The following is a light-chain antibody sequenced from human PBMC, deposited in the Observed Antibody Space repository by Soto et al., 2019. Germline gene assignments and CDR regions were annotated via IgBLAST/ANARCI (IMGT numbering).Light chain of an antibody. CDR1: KLGDKY. J-gene: IGLJ1*01. CDR3: QAWDSSTAFYV. Sequence: SYELTQPPSVSVSPGQTASITCSGDKLGDKYACWSQQKPGQSPVLVIYQDSKRPSGIPERFSGSNSGNTATLTISGTQAMDEAYYYCQAWDSSTAFYVFGTGTKLTVL. CDR2: QDS. V-gene: IGLV3-1*01.